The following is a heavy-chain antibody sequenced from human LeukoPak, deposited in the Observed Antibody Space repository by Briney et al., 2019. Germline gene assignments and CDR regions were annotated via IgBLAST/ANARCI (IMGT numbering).Heavy chain of an antibody. CDR1: GGSFSGYY. J-gene: IGHJ4*02. CDR3: ARAGYCSGGSRFRVYYFDS. Sequence: SETLSLTCAVYGGSFSGYYWSWVRQPPVKGLEWIGYFYYSGSTNFNPSLKSRVTISVDTSKNQFSLKLSSVTAADTAVYYCARAGYCSGGSRFRVYYFDSWGQGALVTVSS. CDR2: FYYSGST. V-gene: IGHV4-59*01. D-gene: IGHD2-15*01.